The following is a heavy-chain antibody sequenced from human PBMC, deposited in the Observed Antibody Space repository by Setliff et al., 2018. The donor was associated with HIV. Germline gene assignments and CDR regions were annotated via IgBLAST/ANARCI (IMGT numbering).Heavy chain of an antibody. V-gene: IGHV4-34*01. CDR3: AREQWLVTRGYFDS. J-gene: IGHJ4*02. CDR1: SGSFSGYY. CDR2: INHSGST. D-gene: IGHD6-19*01. Sequence: PSETLSLTCAVYSGSFSGYYWSWIRQPPGKGLEWIGEINHSGSTNYNPSLKSRVTISIDTSKNQFSVKLNFVTAADKAVYYCAREQWLVTRGYFDSWGQGIMVTVSS.